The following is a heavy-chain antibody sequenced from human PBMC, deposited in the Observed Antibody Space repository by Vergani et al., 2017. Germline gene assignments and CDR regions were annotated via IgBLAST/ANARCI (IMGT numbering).Heavy chain of an antibody. CDR2: ISSSSSTI. D-gene: IGHD2-2*01. Sequence: EVQLVESGGGLVQPGGSLRLSCAASGFTFSSYSMNWVRQAPGKGLEWVSYISSSSSTIYYADSVKGRFTISRDNAKISLYLQMNSLRDEDTAVYYCARDLDYCSSTSCYSATDDAFDIWGQGTMVTVSS. CDR3: ARDLDYCSSTSCYSATDDAFDI. V-gene: IGHV3-48*02. CDR1: GFTFSSYS. J-gene: IGHJ3*02.